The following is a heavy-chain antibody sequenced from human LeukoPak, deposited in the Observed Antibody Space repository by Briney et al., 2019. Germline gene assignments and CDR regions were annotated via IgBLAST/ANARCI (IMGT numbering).Heavy chain of an antibody. J-gene: IGHJ4*02. CDR1: GFTFDDYG. CDR3: ARGSVDTAMVWFYFDY. V-gene: IGHV3-20*04. D-gene: IGHD5-18*01. CDR2: INWNGGST. Sequence: PGWSLRLSCAASGFTFDDYGMSWVRQAPGKGLEWVSGINWNGGSTGYADSVKGRFTISRDNAKNSLYLQMNSLRAEDTALYYCARGSVDTAMVWFYFDYWGQGTLVTVSS.